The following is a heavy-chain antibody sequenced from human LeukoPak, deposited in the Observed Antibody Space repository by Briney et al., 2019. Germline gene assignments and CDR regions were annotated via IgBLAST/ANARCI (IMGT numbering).Heavy chain of an antibody. Sequence: GGSLRLSCAASGFTFSSYAMSWVRQAPGMRLEWVSTISSSGDSTNYADSVEGRFTISRDNSKNTLYLQMNSLRAEDTAVYYCAKDRYDILTGYFGGALDYWGQGTLVTVSS. CDR2: ISSSGDST. D-gene: IGHD3-9*01. V-gene: IGHV3-23*01. CDR3: AKDRYDILTGYFGGALDY. J-gene: IGHJ4*02. CDR1: GFTFSSYA.